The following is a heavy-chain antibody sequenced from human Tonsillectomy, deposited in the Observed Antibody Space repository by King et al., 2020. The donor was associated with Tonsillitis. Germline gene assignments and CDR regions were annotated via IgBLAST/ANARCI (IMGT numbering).Heavy chain of an antibody. CDR3: AKDKSSGYYHDY. Sequence: VQLVESGGGVVQPGGSLRLSCAASGFTFSSYGMHWVRQAPGKGLEWVAFIRYDGSNKYYADSVKGRFTISRDNSKNTLYLQINSLRAEDTAVYYCAKDKSSGYYHDYWGQGTLVTVSS. V-gene: IGHV3-30*02. J-gene: IGHJ4*02. CDR1: GFTFSSYG. CDR2: IRYDGSNK. D-gene: IGHD3-22*01.